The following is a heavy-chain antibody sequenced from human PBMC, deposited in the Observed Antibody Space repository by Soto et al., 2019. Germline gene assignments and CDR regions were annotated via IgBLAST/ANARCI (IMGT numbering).Heavy chain of an antibody. V-gene: IGHV3-23*01. Sequence: GGSLRLSCLASGFTFSTYAMSWVRQAPGKGLEWVLGISASGGSTFYADSVKGRFTISRDNSKNTLYLQMNSLRAEDTAVYYCAKAKNYYYYYMDVWGKGTTVTVSS. CDR2: ISASGGST. CDR1: GFTFSTYA. J-gene: IGHJ6*03. CDR3: AKAKNYYYYYMDV.